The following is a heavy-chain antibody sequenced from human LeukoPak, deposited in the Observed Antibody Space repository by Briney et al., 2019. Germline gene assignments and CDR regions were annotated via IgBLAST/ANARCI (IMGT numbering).Heavy chain of an antibody. V-gene: IGHV4-34*01. CDR1: GGSFSGYY. D-gene: IGHD2/OR15-2a*01. Sequence: RTSETLSLTCAVYGGSFSGYYWSWIRQPPGKGLEWIGEINHSGSTNYNPSLKSRVTISVDTSKNQFSLKLSSVTAADTAVYYCARLTREYPAWGQGTLVTVSS. CDR3: ARLTREYPA. CDR2: INHSGST. J-gene: IGHJ5*02.